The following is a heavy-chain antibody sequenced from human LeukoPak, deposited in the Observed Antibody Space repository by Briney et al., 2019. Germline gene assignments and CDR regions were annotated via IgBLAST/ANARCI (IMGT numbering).Heavy chain of an antibody. Sequence: GGSLRLSCAASGFTFSSYWMHWVRQAPGKGLVWVSRINGDGISTDYADSVKGRFSISRDNAKNTLYLQMNSLRSEDTAVYYCAKEPHSDYSDHTDSFDIWGQGTMVTVSS. J-gene: IGHJ3*02. D-gene: IGHD4-17*01. V-gene: IGHV3-74*01. CDR1: GFTFSSYW. CDR3: AKEPHSDYSDHTDSFDI. CDR2: INGDGIST.